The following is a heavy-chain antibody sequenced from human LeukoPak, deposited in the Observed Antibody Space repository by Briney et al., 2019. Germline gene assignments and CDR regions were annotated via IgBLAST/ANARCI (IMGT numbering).Heavy chain of an antibody. CDR3: ARDLKMGYSSGRYSWGTGSSNDY. D-gene: IGHD6-19*01. V-gene: IGHV1-18*01. Sequence: GASVKVSCKASGYTFSNYAINWVRQAPGQGLEWMGWISTYNGNTNYAQKLQDRVTMTTDTSTSTAYMELRSLRSDDTAMYYCARDLKMGYSSGRYSWGTGSSNDYWGQGTLVTVSS. CDR2: ISTYNGNT. CDR1: GYTFSNYA. J-gene: IGHJ4*02.